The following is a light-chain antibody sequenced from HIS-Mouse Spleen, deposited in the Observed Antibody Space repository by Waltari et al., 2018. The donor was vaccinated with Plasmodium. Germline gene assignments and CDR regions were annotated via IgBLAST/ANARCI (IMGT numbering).Light chain of an antibody. J-gene: IGLJ3*02. V-gene: IGLV3-10*01. CDR1: ALPQKY. CDR2: EDS. Sequence: SYELTQPPSVSVSSGQTARINCSGDALPQKYAYWYQQKSGQAPVLVIYEDSKRPSGIPERFSGSSSGTMATLTISGAQVEDEADYYCYSTDSSSNHRVFGGGTKLTVL. CDR3: YSTDSSSNHRV.